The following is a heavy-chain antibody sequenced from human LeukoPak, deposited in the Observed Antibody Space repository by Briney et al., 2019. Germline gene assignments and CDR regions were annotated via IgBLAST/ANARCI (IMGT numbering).Heavy chain of an antibody. D-gene: IGHD3-22*01. CDR3: ARDLGYYDSSGYIIDAFDI. J-gene: IGHJ3*02. CDR2: IYTSGST. Sequence: SETLSLTCTVSGGSISSYYLSWIRQPAGKGLEWIGRIYTSGSTNYNPSLKSRVTMSVDTSKNQFSLKLSSVTAADTAVYYCARDLGYYDSSGYIIDAFDIWGQGAMVTVSS. V-gene: IGHV4-4*07. CDR1: GGSISSYY.